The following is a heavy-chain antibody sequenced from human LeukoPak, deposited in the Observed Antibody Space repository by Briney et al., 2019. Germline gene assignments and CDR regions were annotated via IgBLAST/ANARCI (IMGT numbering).Heavy chain of an antibody. Sequence: GGSLRLSCTASGFTFSSYAMSWVRQAPGKGLEWVSTVSGSGDSTYYADSVKGRFTVSRDNSKNTLYLQMNSLRAEDTAVYFCANPDSSGFYFSIRFDFWGQGTLVTVSS. CDR1: GFTFSSYA. V-gene: IGHV3-23*01. CDR2: VSGSGDST. D-gene: IGHD3-22*01. CDR3: ANPDSSGFYFSIRFDF. J-gene: IGHJ4*02.